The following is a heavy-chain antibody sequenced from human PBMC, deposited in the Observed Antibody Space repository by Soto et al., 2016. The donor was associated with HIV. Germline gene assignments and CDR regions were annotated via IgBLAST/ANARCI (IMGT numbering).Heavy chain of an antibody. D-gene: IGHD3-9*01. CDR3: ARGRTYDILTGYYNVGLDY. CDR1: GFTFSTYW. J-gene: IGHJ4*03. V-gene: IGHV3-74*01. CDR2: INSDGSST. Sequence: EVHLVESGGGLVQPGGSLRLSCAASGFTFSTYWMHWVRQAPGKGLVWVSRINSDGSSTSYADSVKGRFTISRDNAKNTLYLQMNSLRAEDTAVYYCARGRTYDILTGYYNVGLDYVGPGTLVTVSS.